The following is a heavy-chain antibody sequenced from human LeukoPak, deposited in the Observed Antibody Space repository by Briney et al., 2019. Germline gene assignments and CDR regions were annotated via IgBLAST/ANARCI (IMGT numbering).Heavy chain of an antibody. Sequence: GGSLRLSCAASGFTFSSYWMSWVRQAPGKGLEWVAKIKQDGSEKYYVDSVKGRFTISRDNAKNSLYLQMNSLRAEDTAVYYCARDQGDLWFGEFGHWGQGTLVTVSS. V-gene: IGHV3-7*01. CDR3: ARDQGDLWFGEFGH. J-gene: IGHJ4*02. CDR2: IKQDGSEK. D-gene: IGHD3-10*01. CDR1: GFTFSSYW.